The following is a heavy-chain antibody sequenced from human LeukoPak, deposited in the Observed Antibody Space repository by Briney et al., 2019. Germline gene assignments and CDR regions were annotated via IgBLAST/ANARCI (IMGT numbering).Heavy chain of an antibody. J-gene: IGHJ4*02. CDR2: INPSGGST. V-gene: IGHV1-46*01. Sequence: ASVKVSCKASGYAFTNYYMHWVRQAPGQGLEWVGNINPSGGSTDYAQKFQVRVTMTRDTSTSTVYMELSSLRSEDTAVYYCVKDQGYCSGGSCYEYWGQGTLVTVSS. D-gene: IGHD2-15*01. CDR1: GYAFTNYY. CDR3: VKDQGYCSGGSCYEY.